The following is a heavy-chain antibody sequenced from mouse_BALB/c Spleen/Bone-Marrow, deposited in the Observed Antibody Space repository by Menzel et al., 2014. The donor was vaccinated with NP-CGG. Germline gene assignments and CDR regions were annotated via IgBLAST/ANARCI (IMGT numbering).Heavy chain of an antibody. D-gene: IGHD1-1*01. CDR2: IYPGDGDT. Sequence: VQLQQSGPELVKPGASVKISCKASGYAFSSSWMNWVKQRPGQGPEWIGRIYPGDGDTNYNGKFKGKATLTADKSSSTAYMQLSSLTYVDSAVYFCARDYGSSYGGVDYWGQGTTLTVSS. CDR3: ARDYGSSYGGVDY. J-gene: IGHJ2*01. V-gene: IGHV1-82*01. CDR1: GYAFSSSW.